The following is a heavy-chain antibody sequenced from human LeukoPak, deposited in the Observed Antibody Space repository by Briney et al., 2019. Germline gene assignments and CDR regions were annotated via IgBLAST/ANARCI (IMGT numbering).Heavy chain of an antibody. V-gene: IGHV1-18*01. CDR2: ISGYNGKT. Sequence: ASVKVSCKASGYKFIDFGITWVRQAPGQGLEWMGWISGYNGKTNYVQKFQGRVTMTADTSTSTVYLELRSLRSDDTAVYYCARWETGSWFDPWGQGTLVTVSS. CDR1: GYKFIDFG. D-gene: IGHD1-14*01. CDR3: ARWETGSWFDP. J-gene: IGHJ5*02.